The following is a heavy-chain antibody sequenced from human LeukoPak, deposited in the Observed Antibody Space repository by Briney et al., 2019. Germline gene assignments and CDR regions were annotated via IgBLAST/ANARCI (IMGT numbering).Heavy chain of an antibody. D-gene: IGHD6-13*01. V-gene: IGHV4-34*01. Sequence: SETLSLTCAVYGGSFSGYYWRWIRQPPGKGLEWIGEINHSGSTNYNPSLKSRVTISVDTSKNQFSLKLSSVTAADTAVYYCARGSAAADLAYYFDYWGQGTLVTVSS. CDR1: GGSFSGYY. J-gene: IGHJ4*02. CDR2: INHSGST. CDR3: ARGSAAADLAYYFDY.